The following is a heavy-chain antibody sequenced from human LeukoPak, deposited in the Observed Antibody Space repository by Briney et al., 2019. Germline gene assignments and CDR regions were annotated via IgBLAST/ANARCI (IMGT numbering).Heavy chain of an antibody. CDR3: ARGTKQSSGYYYYYGMDV. D-gene: IGHD3-22*01. J-gene: IGHJ6*02. Sequence: SETLSLTCTVSGGSISSYHWSWIRQPPGKGLEWIGYIYYSGSTNYNPSLKSRVTISVDTSKNQFSLKLSSVTAADTAVYYCARGTKQSSGYYYYYGMDVWGQGTTVTVSS. V-gene: IGHV4-59*01. CDR1: GGSISSYH. CDR2: IYYSGST.